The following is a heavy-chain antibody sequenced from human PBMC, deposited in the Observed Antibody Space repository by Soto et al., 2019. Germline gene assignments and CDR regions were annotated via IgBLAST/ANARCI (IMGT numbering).Heavy chain of an antibody. CDR2: ISWNSGSI. CDR3: AKDMAAAVYSSSHYDY. V-gene: IGHV3-9*01. CDR1: GFTFDDYA. J-gene: IGHJ4*02. D-gene: IGHD6-6*01. Sequence: EVQLVESGGGLVQPGRSLRLSCAASGFTFDDYAMHWVRQAPGKGLEWVSGISWNSGSIGYADSVKGRFTISRDNAKNSLYLQMNSLRAEDTDLYYCAKDMAAAVYSSSHYDYWGQGTLVTVSS.